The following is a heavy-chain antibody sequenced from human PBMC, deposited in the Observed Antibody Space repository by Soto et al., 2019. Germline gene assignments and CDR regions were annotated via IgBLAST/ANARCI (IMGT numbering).Heavy chain of an antibody. CDR1: GGSLSTNP. J-gene: IGHJ4*02. D-gene: IGHD2-15*01. V-gene: IGHV1-69*06. Sequence: SVKVSCKASGGSLSTNPISWVRRAPGQGLEWMGGTGSGTGPGNHAQKFQGRLTVTADKSTSTVYMELTNLSSEDTAVYYCARRHSGGFFRFFDSWGQGTLVTVS. CDR3: ARRHSGGFFRFFDS. CDR2: TGSGTGPG.